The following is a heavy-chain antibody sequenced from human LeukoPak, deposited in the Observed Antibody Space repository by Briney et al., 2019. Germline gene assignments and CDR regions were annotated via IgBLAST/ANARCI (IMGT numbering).Heavy chain of an antibody. D-gene: IGHD7-27*01. CDR1: GFTFSSYS. J-gene: IGHJ5*02. CDR3: ARELGNWFDP. Sequence: GGSLRLSCAASGFTFSSYSMNWVRQPPGKGLEWVSSISSSSSYIYYADSVKGRFTISRDNAKNSLYLQMNSLRAEDTAVYYCARELGNWFDPWGQGTQVTVSS. CDR2: ISSSSSYI. V-gene: IGHV3-21*01.